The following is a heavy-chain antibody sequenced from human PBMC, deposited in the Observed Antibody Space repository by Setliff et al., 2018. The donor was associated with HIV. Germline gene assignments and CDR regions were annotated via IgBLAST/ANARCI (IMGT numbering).Heavy chain of an antibody. CDR2: IYSAGHT. J-gene: IGHJ4*02. CDR3: ARDRALRFSKSPSFNYFDV. V-gene: IGHV4-38-2*02. CDR1: GYSITNGNY. D-gene: IGHD3-10*01. Sequence: SETLSLTCLVFGYSITNGNYWAWIRQSPGKGLEWIGSIYSAGHTYYNPSHKSRLTMSVDTAKNRFSLKLISVTAADTAVYYCARDRALRFSKSPSFNYFDVWGQGALVTVSS.